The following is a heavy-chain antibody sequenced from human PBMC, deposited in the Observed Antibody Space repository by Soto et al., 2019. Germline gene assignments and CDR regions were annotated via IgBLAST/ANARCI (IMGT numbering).Heavy chain of an antibody. J-gene: IGHJ4*02. CDR3: ARDRSYYDSSGSYSPPY. Sequence: EVQLLESGGGLVQPGGSRRLSCAASGFTFSSYAMNWVRQAPGKGLEWVSAISGSAATTHFAASVRGRFTISRDNSKNTLYLQMNSLRAEDTAVYYCARDRSYYDSSGSYSPPYWGQGTLVTVSS. CDR2: ISGSAATT. CDR1: GFTFSSYA. D-gene: IGHD3-22*01. V-gene: IGHV3-23*01.